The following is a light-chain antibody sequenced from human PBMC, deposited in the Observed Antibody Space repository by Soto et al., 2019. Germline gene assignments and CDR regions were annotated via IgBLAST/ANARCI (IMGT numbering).Light chain of an antibody. CDR3: SSFAGIYTFLL. J-gene: IGLJ2*01. V-gene: IGLV2-11*01. Sequence: QSALTQPRSVSGSPGQSVTISCTGTSSDIGVYNYVSWYQQHPGKAPKLMIYDVTKRPSGVPDRFSGSKSGNTASLTISGLQAEDEADYYCSSFAGIYTFLLFGGGTKVTVL. CDR2: DVT. CDR1: SSDIGVYNY.